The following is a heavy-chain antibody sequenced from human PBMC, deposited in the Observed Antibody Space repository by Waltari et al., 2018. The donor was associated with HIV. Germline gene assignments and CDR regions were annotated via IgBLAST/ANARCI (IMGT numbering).Heavy chain of an antibody. J-gene: IGHJ5*02. CDR2: INHSGST. CDR3: ARHGSAAGTFDP. V-gene: IGHV4-34*01. Sequence: QVQLQQWGAGLLKPSETLSLTCAVYGGSFSGYYWSWIRQPPGKGLEWIGEINHSGSTNYNPSLKSRVTISVDTSKNQFSLKLSSVTAADTAVYYCARHGSAAGTFDPWGQGTLVTVSS. D-gene: IGHD6-13*01. CDR1: GGSFSGYY.